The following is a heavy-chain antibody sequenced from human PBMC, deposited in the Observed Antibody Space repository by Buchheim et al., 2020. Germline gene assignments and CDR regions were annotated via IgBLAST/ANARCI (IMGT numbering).Heavy chain of an antibody. J-gene: IGHJ5*02. CDR1: GGSFSGYY. Sequence: QVQLQQWGAGLLKPSETLSLTCAVYGGSFSGYYWSWIRQPPGKGLEWIGEINHSGSTNYNPSLKSRVTISLDTSKNQFSLKLSSVTAADTAVYYCARNSRITIFGVVKNWFDPWGQGTL. D-gene: IGHD3-3*01. CDR2: INHSGST. V-gene: IGHV4-34*01. CDR3: ARNSRITIFGVVKNWFDP.